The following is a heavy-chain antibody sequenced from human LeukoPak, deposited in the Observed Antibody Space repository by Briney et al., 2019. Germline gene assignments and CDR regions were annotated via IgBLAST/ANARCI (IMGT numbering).Heavy chain of an antibody. CDR2: INPSGDFT. CDR3: TMFSGDQKTAF. D-gene: IGHD2-21*01. J-gene: IGHJ4*02. CDR1: GYTFRNHY. Sequence: ASVKVSCKGSGYTFRNHYLHWVRQAPGQGLEWMGAINPSGDFTTYAQRLQGRVTVTRDTSTSTVYTELSSLRSEDTAMYYCTMFSGDQKTAFWGQGTLVTVSS. V-gene: IGHV1-46*04.